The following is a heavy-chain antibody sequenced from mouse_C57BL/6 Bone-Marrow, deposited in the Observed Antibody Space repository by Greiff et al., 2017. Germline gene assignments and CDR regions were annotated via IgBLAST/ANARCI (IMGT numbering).Heavy chain of an antibody. D-gene: IGHD1-1*01. Sequence: QVQLQQSGAELVKPGASVKISCKASGYAFSSYCMNWVKQRPGKGLEWIGQINPGDGATNYNGKFKGKATLTADKSYSTAYMQLSSLTSEDSAVYFCAYRTDFDYWGQGTTLTVSS. CDR2: INPGDGAT. CDR1: GYAFSSYC. CDR3: AYRTDFDY. J-gene: IGHJ2*01. V-gene: IGHV1-80*01.